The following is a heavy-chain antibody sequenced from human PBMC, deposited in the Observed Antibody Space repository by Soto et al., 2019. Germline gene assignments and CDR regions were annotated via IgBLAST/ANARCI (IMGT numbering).Heavy chain of an antibody. Sequence: QVQLQESGPGLVKPSQTLSLTCTVSGGSISSGGYYWSWIRQHPGKGLEWIGYIYYSGSTYYNPSLTSRVTISVDTSKNQCSLKLSSVTAADTAVYYCARDHSVAARPYYYYGMDVWGQGTTVTVSS. CDR1: GGSISSGGYY. CDR3: ARDHSVAARPYYYYGMDV. D-gene: IGHD6-6*01. V-gene: IGHV4-31*03. CDR2: IYYSGST. J-gene: IGHJ6*02.